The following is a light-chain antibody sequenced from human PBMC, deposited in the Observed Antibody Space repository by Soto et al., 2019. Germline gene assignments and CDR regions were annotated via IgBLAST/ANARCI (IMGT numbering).Light chain of an antibody. CDR3: QQAASFPIT. V-gene: IGKV1-12*01. CDR2: TGS. CDR1: QGIKNW. Sequence: DIQMTQSPAYGSASVGDRVTITFLASQGIKNWLAWYQQKPGKAPNLLIYTGSSLQSGVPSRFSGSGSGTDFTLTINSLQPGDFATYYCQQAASFPITFGQGTKVDIK. J-gene: IGKJ1*01.